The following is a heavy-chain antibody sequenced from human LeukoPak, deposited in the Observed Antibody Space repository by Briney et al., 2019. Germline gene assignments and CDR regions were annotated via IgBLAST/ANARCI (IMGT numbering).Heavy chain of an antibody. V-gene: IGHV4-4*07. Sequence: SETLSLTCTVSSGSISNYYWSWIRQAAGKGLEWIGRIYSSGSTNYNPSLKSRVTMSLDTSKNQFSLELTSVTAADTAVYYCARDSALGYCGGDCYPDYWGQGTLVTVSS. CDR3: ARDSALGYCGGDCYPDY. J-gene: IGHJ4*02. D-gene: IGHD2-21*02. CDR2: IYSSGST. CDR1: SGSISNYY.